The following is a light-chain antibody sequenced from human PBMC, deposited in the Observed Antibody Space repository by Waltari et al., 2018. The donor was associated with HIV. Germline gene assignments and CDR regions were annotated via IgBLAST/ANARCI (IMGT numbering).Light chain of an antibody. CDR3: AAWDDSLDGPVV. CDR2: RNN. J-gene: IGLJ2*01. V-gene: IGLV1-47*01. Sequence: QSVLTQPPSASGTPGQRVTISCSGSSSDIGSYYVYWFQQLPGTAPKLLIYRNNQRPSGVPDRFSGSKSGTSASLVITGLRSEDEAEYHCAAWDDSLDGPVVFGGGTKLTVL. CDR1: SSDIGSYY.